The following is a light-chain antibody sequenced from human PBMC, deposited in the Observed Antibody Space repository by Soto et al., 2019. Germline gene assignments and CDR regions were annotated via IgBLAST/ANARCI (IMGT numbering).Light chain of an antibody. V-gene: IGKV1-5*01. CDR1: QSISSR. CDR3: QHYINGWT. Sequence: DSQMTQSPSTLSASIEVRVTITCRASQSISSRLAWYQQKSGKAPNLLIYDASSLEGGVPSRFSGSASETEFTLTISRLQTDDFATYYCQHYINGWTFGQRTKVDIK. J-gene: IGKJ1*01. CDR2: DAS.